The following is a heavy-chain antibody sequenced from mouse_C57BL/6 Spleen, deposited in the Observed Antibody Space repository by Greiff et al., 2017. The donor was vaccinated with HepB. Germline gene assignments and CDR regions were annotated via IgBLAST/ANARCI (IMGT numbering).Heavy chain of an antibody. Sequence: EVQLQQSVAELVRPGASVKLSCTASGFNIKNTYMHWVKQRPEQGLEWIGRIDPANGNTKYAPKFQDKATITADTSSNTAYLQLSSLTTKDTAIYYCASPCANYCGSSPDYWGQGTTLTVSS. CDR3: ASPCANYCGSSPDY. V-gene: IGHV14-3*01. D-gene: IGHD1-1*01. CDR1: GFNIKNTY. J-gene: IGHJ2*01. CDR2: IDPANGNT.